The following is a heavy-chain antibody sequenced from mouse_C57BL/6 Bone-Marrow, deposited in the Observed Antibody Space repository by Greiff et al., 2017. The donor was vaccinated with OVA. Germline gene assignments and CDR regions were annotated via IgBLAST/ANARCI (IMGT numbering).Heavy chain of an antibody. V-gene: IGHV1-55*01. CDR1: GYTFTSYW. D-gene: IGHD1-1*01. CDR2: IYPGSGSA. Sequence: QVQLQQSGAELVKPGASVKMSCKASGYTFTSYWITWVKQRPGQGLEWIGDIYPGSGSANYNEKFKSKATLTVDTSSSTAYMQLSSLTSEDSAVYYCARGSTVVGGDYWGQGTTLTVSS. CDR3: ARGSTVVGGDY. J-gene: IGHJ2*01.